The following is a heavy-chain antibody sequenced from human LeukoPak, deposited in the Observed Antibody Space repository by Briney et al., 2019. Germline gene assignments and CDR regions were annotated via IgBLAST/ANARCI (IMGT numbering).Heavy chain of an antibody. J-gene: IGHJ4*02. V-gene: IGHV3-48*03. Sequence: GGSLRLSCAASGFTFSSYEMNWVRQAPGKGLEWVSYISSSGSTIYYADSVKGRFTISRDNAKNSLYLQMNSLRAEDTAVYYCAKNQWLALFDYWGQGTLVTVSS. CDR2: ISSSGSTI. CDR1: GFTFSSYE. D-gene: IGHD6-19*01. CDR3: AKNQWLALFDY.